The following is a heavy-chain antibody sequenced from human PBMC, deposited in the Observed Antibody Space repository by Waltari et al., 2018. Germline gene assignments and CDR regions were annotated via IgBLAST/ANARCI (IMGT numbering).Heavy chain of an antibody. Sequence: QVQLQESGPGLVKPSETLSLTCAVSGYSISSGYYWGWIRQPPGKGLEWIGSIYHSGSTYYIPSLKSRVTISVDTAKNQCSLKLSSVTAADTAVYYCASRWEPMYYFDYWGQGTLVTVSS. D-gene: IGHD1-26*01. J-gene: IGHJ4*02. CDR2: IYHSGST. V-gene: IGHV4-38-2*01. CDR3: ASRWEPMYYFDY. CDR1: GYSISSGYY.